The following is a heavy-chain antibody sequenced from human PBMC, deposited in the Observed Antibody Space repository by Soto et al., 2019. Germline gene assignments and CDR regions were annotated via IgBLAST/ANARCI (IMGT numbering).Heavy chain of an antibody. D-gene: IGHD6-6*01. J-gene: IGHJ6*03. Sequence: SETLSLTCTVSGGSISSCGYYWSWIRQHPGKGLEWIGYIYYSGSTYYNPSLKSRVTISVDTSKNQFSLKLSSVTVADTAVYYCARVESSSPYYYYMDVWGKGTTVS. CDR1: GGSISSCGYY. CDR3: ARVESSSPYYYYMDV. V-gene: IGHV4-31*03. CDR2: IYYSGST.